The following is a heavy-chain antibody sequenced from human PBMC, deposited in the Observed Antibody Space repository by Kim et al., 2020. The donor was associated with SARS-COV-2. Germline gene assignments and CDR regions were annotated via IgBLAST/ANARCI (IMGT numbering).Heavy chain of an antibody. D-gene: IGHD3-22*01. CDR2: ISGSGAST. CDR3: AKAPRYYYESSGYHYFDY. V-gene: IGHV3-23*01. J-gene: IGHJ4*02. CDR1: GFTFSSYA. Sequence: GGSLRLSCAASGFTFSSYAMSWVRQAPGKGLEWVSAISGSGASTYYADSVKGRFTISRDNSKNTLYLQMNSLRAEDTAVYYCAKAPRYYYESSGYHYFDYWGQGTLVTVSS.